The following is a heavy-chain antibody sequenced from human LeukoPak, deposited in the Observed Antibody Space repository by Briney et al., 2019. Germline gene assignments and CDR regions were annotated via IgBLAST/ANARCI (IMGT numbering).Heavy chain of an antibody. D-gene: IGHD3-22*01. CDR2: INPNSGGT. V-gene: IGHV1-2*02. J-gene: IGHJ4*02. CDR1: GYTLTGYY. CDR3: ARSYYDSSGYYSGDY. Sequence: ASVKVSCKASGYTLTGYYMHWVRQAPGQGLEWMGWINPNSGGTNYAQKFQGRVTMTRDTSISTAYMELSRLRSDDTAVYYCARSYYDSSGYYSGDYWGQGTLVTVSS.